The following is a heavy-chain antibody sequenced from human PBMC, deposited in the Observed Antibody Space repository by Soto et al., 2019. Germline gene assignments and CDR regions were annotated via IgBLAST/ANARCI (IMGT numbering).Heavy chain of an antibody. CDR1: GFNFHTYT. D-gene: IGHD2-2*03. CDR3: ANGYCLSYNCTFTH. Sequence: DVQLVESGGGLVKPGGSLRLACAASGFNFHTYTMTWVRQAPGKGLEWVSYISGTSETIFYADSVKGRFTISRDNAKNSLYLQLNSLRDEETAVYYCANGYCLSYNCTFTHWGQGTLVTVSS. V-gene: IGHV3-48*02. J-gene: IGHJ4*02. CDR2: ISGTSETI.